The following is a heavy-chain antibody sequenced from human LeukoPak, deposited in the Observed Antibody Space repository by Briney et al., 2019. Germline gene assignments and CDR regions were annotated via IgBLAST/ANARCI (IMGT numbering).Heavy chain of an antibody. CDR3: AKDPLYDILTGENYFDY. Sequence: GGSLRLSCAASGFTFSSYAMSWVRQAPGKGLEWVSAISGSGGSTYYADSVKGRFTISRDNSKNTLYLQMNSLRAEDTAVYYCAKDPLYDILTGENYFDYWGQGTLVTVSS. D-gene: IGHD3-9*01. CDR1: GFTFSSYA. J-gene: IGHJ4*02. V-gene: IGHV3-23*01. CDR2: ISGSGGST.